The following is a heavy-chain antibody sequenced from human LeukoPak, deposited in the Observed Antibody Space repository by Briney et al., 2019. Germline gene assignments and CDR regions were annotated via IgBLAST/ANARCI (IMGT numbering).Heavy chain of an antibody. D-gene: IGHD6-13*01. CDR1: GFTFSSYG. Sequence: PGRSLRLSCAASGFTFSSYGMHWVRQAPGKGLEWVAVISYDGSNKYYADSVKGRFTISRDNSKNTLYLQMNSPRAEDTAVYYCATHWEEEQQLASMDVWGQGTTVTVSS. CDR2: ISYDGSNK. V-gene: IGHV3-30*03. J-gene: IGHJ6*02. CDR3: ATHWEEEQQLASMDV.